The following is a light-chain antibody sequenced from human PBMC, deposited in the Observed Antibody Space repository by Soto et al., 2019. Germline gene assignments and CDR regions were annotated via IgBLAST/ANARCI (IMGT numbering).Light chain of an antibody. V-gene: IGKV3-15*01. J-gene: IGKJ1*01. CDR1: QSVSWN. CDR3: QQYYHWPWT. Sequence: EIVMTQSPASLSVSPGERVTLSCRASQSVSWNLSWCQNIPGQVPRLLIYGASTGATGTPARFSGSGGATDFTLTISSLQSEDFALYHCQQYYHWPWTFGQGTKVEIK. CDR2: GAS.